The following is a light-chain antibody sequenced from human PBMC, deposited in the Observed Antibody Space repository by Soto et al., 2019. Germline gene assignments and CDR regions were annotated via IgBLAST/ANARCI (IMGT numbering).Light chain of an antibody. J-gene: IGKJ1*01. V-gene: IGKV3-20*01. Sequence: EIVLTQSPGTLSLSPGERATLSCRASQSFSSSYLAWYQQKPGQAPRLLIYGASNRATGIPDRFSGSGSGTGFTLTISRLEPEDFAVYYCQQYDSSPLTFGQGTKVEIK. CDR2: GAS. CDR1: QSFSSSY. CDR3: QQYDSSPLT.